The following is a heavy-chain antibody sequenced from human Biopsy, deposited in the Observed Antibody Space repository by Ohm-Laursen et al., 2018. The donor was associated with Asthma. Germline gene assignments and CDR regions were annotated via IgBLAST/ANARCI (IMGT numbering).Heavy chain of an antibody. CDR3: AKEVFPGWELRRGPDS. J-gene: IGHJ4*02. D-gene: IGHD1-26*01. V-gene: IGHV3-30*18. CDR1: GFPISNYG. Sequence: SLRLSCAASGFPISNYGMHWVRQAPGKGLEWVAVMSYDDSQTRYADSVKGRFTISRDNSKNILYLQMSSLRDEDTAVYFCAKEVFPGWELRRGPDSWGQGTLVAVSA. CDR2: MSYDDSQT.